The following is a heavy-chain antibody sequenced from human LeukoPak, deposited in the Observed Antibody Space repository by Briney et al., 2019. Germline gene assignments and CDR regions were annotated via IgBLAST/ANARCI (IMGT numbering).Heavy chain of an antibody. J-gene: IGHJ2*01. Sequence: PGGSLRLSCAASGFIFRTYSMNWVRQAPGKGLEWVSSISSSGTYIFYADSVKGQFTISRDNAKNSLYLQMNSLRAEDTAVYYCASGGYCGGDCYSRYFDLWGRGTLVTVSS. D-gene: IGHD2-21*02. V-gene: IGHV3-21*01. CDR2: ISSSGTYI. CDR3: ASGGYCGGDCYSRYFDL. CDR1: GFIFRTYS.